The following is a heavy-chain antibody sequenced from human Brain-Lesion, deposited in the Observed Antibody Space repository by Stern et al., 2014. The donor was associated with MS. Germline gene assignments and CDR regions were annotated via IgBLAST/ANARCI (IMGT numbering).Heavy chain of an antibody. CDR3: ARAVRNQLLSEY. J-gene: IGHJ4*02. CDR2: MNPYSGNT. V-gene: IGHV1-8*01. CDR1: GYPFSSYS. Sequence: VQLVESGAEVKKPGASVKVSCKASGYPFSSYSITWVRPASGHGLEWMGWMNPYSGNTGYAQKFKGRVSMTSDPSISTVYMELTSLTSDDTAVYFCARAVRNQLLSEYWGQGTLVTVSS. D-gene: IGHD2-2*01.